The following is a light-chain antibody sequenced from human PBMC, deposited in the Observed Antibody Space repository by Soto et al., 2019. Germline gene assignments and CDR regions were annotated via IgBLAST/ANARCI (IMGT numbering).Light chain of an antibody. Sequence: DIQMTQSPSSLSASVGDRVTITCRTSQSVSNYLNWYQQKSGKAPKLLIYAASTLQTGVPSRFSGSGSGTDFTLTISSLEPEDFAVYYCQQRSNWPLNFGGGTKV. CDR3: QQRSNWPLN. CDR2: AAS. CDR1: QSVSNY. V-gene: IGKV1-39*01. J-gene: IGKJ4*01.